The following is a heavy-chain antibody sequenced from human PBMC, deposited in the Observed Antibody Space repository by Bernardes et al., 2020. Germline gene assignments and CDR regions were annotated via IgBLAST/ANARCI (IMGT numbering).Heavy chain of an antibody. CDR3: VKGTSGSRYSSFDY. CDR2: ISDSGDNT. D-gene: IGHD2-15*01. CDR1: GFTFSNYA. V-gene: IGHV3-23*01. J-gene: IGHJ4*02. Sequence: GGSLRLSCAASGFTFSNYAMSWVRQAPGKGLEWVSVISDSGDNTNYADSVKGRFTISRDNSKNTLYLQMNSLRAEDTAVYFCVKGTSGSRYSSFDYWGQGTLVTVSS.